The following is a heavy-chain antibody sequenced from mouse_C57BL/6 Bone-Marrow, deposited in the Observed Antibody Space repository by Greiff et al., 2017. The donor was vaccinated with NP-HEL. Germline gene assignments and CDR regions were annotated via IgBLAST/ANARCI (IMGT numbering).Heavy chain of an antibody. Sequence: EVKVVESGGGLVQPGGSLKLSCAASGFTFSDYYMYWVRQTPEKRLEWVAYISNGGGSTYYPDTVKGRFTISRDNAKNTLYLQMSRLKSEDTAMYYCARQGLYGSSPYYFDYWGQGTTLTVSS. CDR3: ARQGLYGSSPYYFDY. CDR1: GFTFSDYY. CDR2: ISNGGGST. J-gene: IGHJ2*01. V-gene: IGHV5-12*01. D-gene: IGHD1-1*01.